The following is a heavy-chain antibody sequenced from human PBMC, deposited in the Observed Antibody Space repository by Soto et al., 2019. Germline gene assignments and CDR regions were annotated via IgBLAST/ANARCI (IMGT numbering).Heavy chain of an antibody. D-gene: IGHD6-19*01. Sequence: QVQLQESSPGLVKPSQTLSLTSTVSGGSISSGGYYWSWIRQHPGKGLEWIGYIYYSGSTYYNPSLKSRVTISVDTSKNQFSLKLSSVTAADTAVYYCARDATGYSSGWYFDYWGQGTLVTVSS. V-gene: IGHV4-31*03. CDR2: IYYSGST. CDR1: GGSISSGGYY. CDR3: ARDATGYSSGWYFDY. J-gene: IGHJ4*02.